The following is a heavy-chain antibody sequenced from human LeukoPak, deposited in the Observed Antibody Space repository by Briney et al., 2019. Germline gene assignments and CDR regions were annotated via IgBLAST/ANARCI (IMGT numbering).Heavy chain of an antibody. CDR1: GFTFSSDG. J-gene: IGHJ3*02. Sequence: GGSLRLPCAPSGFTFSSDGMHTVRQAPGKGLEWVAFIRYDGSNKYYADSVKGRFTISRDNSKNTLYLQMNSLRAEDTAVYYCAKEFCGSRPTPTFDIWGQGTMVTVSS. CDR2: IRYDGSNK. V-gene: IGHV3-30*02. CDR3: AKEFCGSRPTPTFDI. D-gene: IGHD1-26*01.